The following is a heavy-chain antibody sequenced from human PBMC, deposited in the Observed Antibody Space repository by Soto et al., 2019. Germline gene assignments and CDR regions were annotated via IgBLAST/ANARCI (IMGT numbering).Heavy chain of an antibody. CDR1: GFTFSNAW. V-gene: IGHV3-15*01. Sequence: GGSLRLSCAASGFTFSNAWMSWVRQAPGKGLEWVGRIKSKTDGGTTDYAAPVKGRFTISRDDSKNTLYLQMNSLKTEDTAVYYCTTSPPCIAAAVVCAFDIWGQGTKVTVSS. CDR3: TTSPPCIAAAVVCAFDI. D-gene: IGHD6-13*01. J-gene: IGHJ3*02. CDR2: IKSKTDGGTT.